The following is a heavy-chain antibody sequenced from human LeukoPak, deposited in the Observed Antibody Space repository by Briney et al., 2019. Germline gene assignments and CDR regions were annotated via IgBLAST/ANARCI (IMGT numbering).Heavy chain of an antibody. CDR1: GFTFSSYG. CDR3: ARDLGYCTNGVCHTRFDY. Sequence: GGSLRLSCAASGFTFSSYGMHWVRQAPGKGLEWVAVISYDGSNEYYADSVKGRFTISRDNSENTLYLQMSSLRAEDTAVYYCARDLGYCTNGVCHTRFDYWGQGTLVAVSS. CDR2: ISYDGSNE. V-gene: IGHV3-30*03. J-gene: IGHJ4*02. D-gene: IGHD2-8*01.